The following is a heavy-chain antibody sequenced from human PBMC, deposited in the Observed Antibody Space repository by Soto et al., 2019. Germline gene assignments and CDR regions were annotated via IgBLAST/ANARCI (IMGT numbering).Heavy chain of an antibody. J-gene: IGHJ6*02. V-gene: IGHV3-30-3*01. CDR1: GFTFSSYA. D-gene: IGHD2-2*01. CDR2: ISYDGSIK. Sequence: PGGSLRLSCAASGFTFSSYAMHWVRQAPGKGLEWVAVISYDGSIKYYADSVKGRFTISRDNSKNTLYLQMNSLRAEDTAVYYSAGAVVTAAPTLYYGMDVWGQGTTVTVSS. CDR3: AGAVVTAAPTLYYGMDV.